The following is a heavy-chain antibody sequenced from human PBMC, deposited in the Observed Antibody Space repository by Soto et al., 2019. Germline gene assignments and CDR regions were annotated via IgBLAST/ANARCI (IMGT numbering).Heavy chain of an antibody. CDR3: ARQRFYDFWSGPPPGGMDV. J-gene: IGHJ6*02. D-gene: IGHD3-3*01. CDR1: GGSISSGGYY. CDR2: IYYSGST. Sequence: SETLSLTCTVSGGSISSGGYYWSWIRQHPGKGLEWIGYIYYSGSTYYNPSLKSRVTISVDTSKNQFSLKLSSVTVADTAVYYCARQRFYDFWSGPPPGGMDVCGQAPKVPVS. V-gene: IGHV4-31*03.